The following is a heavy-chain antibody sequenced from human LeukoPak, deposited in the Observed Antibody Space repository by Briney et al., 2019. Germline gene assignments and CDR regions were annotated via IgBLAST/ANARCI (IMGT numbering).Heavy chain of an antibody. CDR1: GFTFSSSW. D-gene: IGHD2-2*02. CDR3: ASGPAAILGFDY. V-gene: IGHV3-30-3*01. J-gene: IGHJ4*02. Sequence: PGGSLRLSCAASGFTFSSSWMFWVRQAPGKGLEWVAVISYDGSNKYYADSVKGRFTISRDNSKNTLYLQMNSLRAEDTAVYYCASGPAAILGFDYWGQGTLVTVSS. CDR2: ISYDGSNK.